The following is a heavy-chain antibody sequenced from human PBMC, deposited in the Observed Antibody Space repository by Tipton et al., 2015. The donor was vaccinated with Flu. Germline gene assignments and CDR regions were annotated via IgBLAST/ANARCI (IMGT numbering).Heavy chain of an antibody. V-gene: IGHV3-21*01. CDR3: ARDPYSSGFYEDIGY. CDR1: GLTFSSYS. J-gene: IGHJ4*02. D-gene: IGHD6-19*01. CDR2: ISSSSSYI. Sequence: SLRLSCAASGLTFSSYSMNWVRQAPGKGLEWVSSISSSSSYIYYADSVKGRFTISRDNAKNSLYLQMNSLRAEDTAVYYCARDPYSSGFYEDIGYWGQGTLVTVSS.